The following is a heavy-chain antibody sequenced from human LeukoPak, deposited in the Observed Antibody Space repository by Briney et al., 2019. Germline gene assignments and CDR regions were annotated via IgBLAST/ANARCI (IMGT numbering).Heavy chain of an antibody. CDR3: ARGSEEYATWGKKFDY. V-gene: IGHV4-34*01. CDR1: GGSFSGYY. CDR2: INHSGST. J-gene: IGHJ4*02. D-gene: IGHD7-27*01. Sequence: SETLSLTCAVYGGSFSGYYWSWIRQPPGKGLEWIGEINHSGSTNYNPSLKSRVTISVDTSKNQFSLKLSSVTAADTAVYYCARGSEEYATWGKKFDYWGQGTLVTVSS.